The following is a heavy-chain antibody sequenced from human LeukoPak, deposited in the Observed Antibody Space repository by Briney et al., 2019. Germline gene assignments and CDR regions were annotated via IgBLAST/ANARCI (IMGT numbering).Heavy chain of an antibody. D-gene: IGHD3-3*01. V-gene: IGHV4-34*01. Sequence: SETLSLTCAVYGGSSSGYYWSWIRQPPGKGLEWIGEINHSGSTNYNPSLKSRVTISVDTSKNQFPLKLSSVTAADTAVYYCARGLVYYDFWSGYYPVFFDYWGQGTLVTVSS. CDR1: GGSSSGYY. CDR2: INHSGST. J-gene: IGHJ4*02. CDR3: ARGLVYYDFWSGYYPVFFDY.